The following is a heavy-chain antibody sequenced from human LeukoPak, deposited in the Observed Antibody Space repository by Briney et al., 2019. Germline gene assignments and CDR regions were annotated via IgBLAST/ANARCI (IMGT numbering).Heavy chain of an antibody. CDR3: ARGFNYDFWAGGVWFDP. Sequence: SGTLSLTCAVYGGSFSGYYWSWIRQPPGKGLEWIGEINHSGSTNYNPSLKSRVTISVDTSKNQFSLKLSSVTAADTAVYYCARGFNYDFWAGGVWFDPWGQGTLVTVSS. CDR2: INHSGST. D-gene: IGHD3-3*01. V-gene: IGHV4-34*01. J-gene: IGHJ5*02. CDR1: GGSFSGYY.